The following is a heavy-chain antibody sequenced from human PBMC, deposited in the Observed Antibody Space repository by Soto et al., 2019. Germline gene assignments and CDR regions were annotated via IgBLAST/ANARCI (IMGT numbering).Heavy chain of an antibody. CDR3: ARGDYYDSSGPFSDAFDI. D-gene: IGHD3-22*01. J-gene: IGHJ3*02. CDR2: IKPDGSQK. Sequence: GGSLRLSCAASGFTFSSYGMHWVRQAPGKGLEWVANIKPDGSQKWYVDSVKGRFTISRDNAKMSLYLQMNSLRADDTAVYYCARGDYYDSSGPFSDAFDIWGQGTMVTVSS. CDR1: GFTFSSYG. V-gene: IGHV3-7*04.